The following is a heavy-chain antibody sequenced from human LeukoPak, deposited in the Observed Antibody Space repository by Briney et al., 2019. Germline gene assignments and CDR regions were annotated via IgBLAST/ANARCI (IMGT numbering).Heavy chain of an antibody. V-gene: IGHV1-18*01. D-gene: IGHD3-22*01. Sequence: GASVKVSCKASGHTFTSYGISWVRQAPGQGLEWMGWISAYNGNTNYAQKLQGRVTMTTDTSTSTAYMELRSLRSDDTAVYYCAREPVYYYDSSGSKTRPPNYDYWGQGTLVTVSS. CDR3: AREPVYYYDSSGSKTRPPNYDY. J-gene: IGHJ4*02. CDR1: GHTFTSYG. CDR2: ISAYNGNT.